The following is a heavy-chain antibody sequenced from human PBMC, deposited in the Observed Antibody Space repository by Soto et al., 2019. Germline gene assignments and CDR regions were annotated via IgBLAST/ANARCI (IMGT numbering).Heavy chain of an antibody. CDR3: ARGISATGPYWFFDL. CDR1: GGSVSISGYS. D-gene: IGHD6-13*01. CDR2: IYHNADT. J-gene: IGHJ2*01. V-gene: IGHV4-30-2*01. Sequence: QLQLQESGSGLVKPSQTLSLTCAVSGGSVSISGYSWSWIRQPPGKGLEWIGYIYHNADTYYNPSLESRVTMSADRSKNQFSLKLKSVTVADTAVYYCARGISATGPYWFFDLWGRGTLVTVSS.